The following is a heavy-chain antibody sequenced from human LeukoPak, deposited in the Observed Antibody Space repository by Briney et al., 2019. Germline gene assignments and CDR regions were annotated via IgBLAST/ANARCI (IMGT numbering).Heavy chain of an antibody. D-gene: IGHD2-15*01. CDR1: GGSISGYY. V-gene: IGHV4-34*01. J-gene: IGHJ4*02. Sequence: SETLSLTCAVYGGSISGYYWSWIRQPPGKGLEWIGDINHSGSTNYNPSLKSRVTISVDTSKNQFSLKLSSVTAADTAVYYCARGRGCSGGSCYANDYWGQGTLVTVSS. CDR2: INHSGST. CDR3: ARGRGCSGGSCYANDY.